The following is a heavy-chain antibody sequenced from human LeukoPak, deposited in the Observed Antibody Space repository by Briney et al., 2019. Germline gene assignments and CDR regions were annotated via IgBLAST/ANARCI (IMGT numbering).Heavy chain of an antibody. CDR3: ANSAYYYDSSLLD. Sequence: SETLSLTCAVSGYSISSGYYWGWIRQPPGKGLEWIGSIYHSGSTYYNPSLKSRVTMSVDASKNQFSLNLNSVTAADTAMYYCANSAYYYDSSLLDWGQGTLVTVSS. J-gene: IGHJ4*02. D-gene: IGHD3-22*01. CDR1: GYSISSGYY. CDR2: IYHSGST. V-gene: IGHV4-38-2*01.